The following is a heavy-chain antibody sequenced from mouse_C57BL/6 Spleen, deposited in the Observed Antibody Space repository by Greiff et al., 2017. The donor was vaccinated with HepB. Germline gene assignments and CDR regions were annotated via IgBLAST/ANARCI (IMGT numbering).Heavy chain of an antibody. J-gene: IGHJ2*01. V-gene: IGHV5-9*01. Sequence: EVMLVESGGGLVKPGGSLKLSCAASGFTFSSYTMSWVRQTPEKRLEWVATISGGGGNTYYPDSVKGRFTISRDNAKNTLYLQMSSLRSEDTALYYCARHVGTVYCDYWGQGTTLTVSS. CDR3: ARHVGTVYCDY. CDR1: GFTFSSYT. D-gene: IGHD4-1*01. CDR2: ISGGGGNT.